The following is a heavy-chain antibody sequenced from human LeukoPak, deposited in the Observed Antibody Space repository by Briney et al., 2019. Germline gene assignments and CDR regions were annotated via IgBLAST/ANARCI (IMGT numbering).Heavy chain of an antibody. J-gene: IGHJ4*02. CDR2: ISSSSSYI. D-gene: IGHD6-6*01. Sequence: GGSLRLSCAASGFTFSSYSMNWVRQAPGKGLEWVSSISSSSSYIYYADSVKGRFTISRDNAKNSLYLQMHSLRAADTAVYSCARAIAARSTFDYWGQGTLVTVSS. CDR1: GFTFSSYS. V-gene: IGHV3-21*01. CDR3: ARAIAARSTFDY.